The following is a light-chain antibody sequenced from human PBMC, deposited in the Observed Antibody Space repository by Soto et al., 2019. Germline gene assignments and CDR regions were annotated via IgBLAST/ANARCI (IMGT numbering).Light chain of an antibody. V-gene: IGKV3-15*01. CDR3: QQYYCWPDT. CDR2: GAS. J-gene: IGKJ4*01. CDR1: RTVSNR. Sequence: EILMTQSPDTLSVSPGERVTLSCRASRTVSNRLAWYQHKPGQAPRLLISGASTGATGTPPRFRGSGSGTEFTLTVDTLQAEDIAICYCQQYYCWPDTFGGGATV.